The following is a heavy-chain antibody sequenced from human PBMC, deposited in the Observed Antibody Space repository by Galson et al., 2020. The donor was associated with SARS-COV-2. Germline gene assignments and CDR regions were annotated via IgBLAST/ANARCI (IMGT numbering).Heavy chain of an antibody. Sequence: SGPTLVKPTQTLTLTCTFSGFSLNAYTMCVSWIRQPPGKALEWLARIDYDDDKYYSTSLKTRLTISKDTSKNQVVLTMTNMDPVDTATYYCARIMGSRWNDYWGQGTLVTVSS. J-gene: IGHJ4*02. CDR1: GFSLNAYTMC. CDR3: ARIMGSRWNDY. D-gene: IGHD6-13*01. CDR2: IDYDDDK. V-gene: IGHV2-70*11.